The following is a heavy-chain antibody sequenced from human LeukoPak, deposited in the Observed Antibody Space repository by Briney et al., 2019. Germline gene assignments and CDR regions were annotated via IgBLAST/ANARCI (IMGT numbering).Heavy chain of an antibody. D-gene: IGHD1-1*01. V-gene: IGHV3-53*01. CDR2: IYSGGST. J-gene: IGHJ4*02. CDR3: ARHWNALDY. CDR1: KFTFSSFW. Sequence: GGSLRLSCAASKFTFSSFWMTWVRQAPEKGLEWVSVIYSGGSTYYADSVKGRFTISRDNSKNTLYLQMNSLRAEDTAVYCCARHWNALDYWGQGTLVTVSS.